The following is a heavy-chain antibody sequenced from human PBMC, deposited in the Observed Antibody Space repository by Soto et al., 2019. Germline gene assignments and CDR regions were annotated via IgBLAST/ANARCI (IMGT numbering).Heavy chain of an antibody. J-gene: IGHJ6*03. D-gene: IGHD6-19*01. V-gene: IGHV3-21*01. CDR3: ARSSGIPRYYYMDV. CDR1: GFTFSSYS. Sequence: GGSLRLSCAASGFTFSSYSMNWVRQAPGKGLEWVSSISSSSSYIYYADSVKGRFTISRDNAKNSLYLQMNSLRAEDTAVYYCARSSGIPRYYYMDVWGKGTTVTVSS. CDR2: ISSSSSYI.